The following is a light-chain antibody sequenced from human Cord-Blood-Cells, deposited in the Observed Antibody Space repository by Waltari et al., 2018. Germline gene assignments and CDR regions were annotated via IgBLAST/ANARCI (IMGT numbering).Light chain of an antibody. CDR3: AAWDDSLSGWV. Sequence: QSVLTQPPSASGTPGQRVTISCSGSSSNIGSNYVYWYQQLPGTATKLLIYRNNPRPSGVPDRCAGSKAGTSASLAISGLRSEDEADYYCAAWDDSLSGWVFGGGTKLTVL. V-gene: IGLV1-47*01. CDR1: SSNIGSNY. CDR2: RNN. J-gene: IGLJ3*02.